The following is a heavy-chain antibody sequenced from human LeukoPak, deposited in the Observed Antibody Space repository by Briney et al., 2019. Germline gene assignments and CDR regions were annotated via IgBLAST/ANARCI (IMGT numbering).Heavy chain of an antibody. CDR2: INHTGSA. CDR3: ARWGGWPYDF. V-gene: IGHV4-34*01. D-gene: IGHD6-19*01. Sequence: SETLSLTCGIYGVSLRGHSWSWIRQPPGRGLEWIGEINHTGSANYNPSLKSRLTLSVDTSKNQFSLHLTSVTAADTAVYYCARWGGWPYDFWGQGTLVTVSS. J-gene: IGHJ4*02. CDR1: GVSLRGHS.